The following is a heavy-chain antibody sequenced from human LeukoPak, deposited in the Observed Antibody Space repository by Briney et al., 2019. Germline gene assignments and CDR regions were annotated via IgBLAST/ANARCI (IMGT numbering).Heavy chain of an antibody. V-gene: IGHV4-31*03. J-gene: IGHJ4*02. CDR3: AREAPGRDGYNVFDY. CDR2: IYYSGST. CDR1: GGSISSGGYY. D-gene: IGHD5-24*01. Sequence: SETLSLTCTVSGGSISSGGYYWSRIRQHPGKGLEWIGYIYYSGSTYYNPSLKSRVTISVDASKNQFSLKLSSVTAADTAVYYCAREAPGRDGYNVFDYWGQGTLVTVSS.